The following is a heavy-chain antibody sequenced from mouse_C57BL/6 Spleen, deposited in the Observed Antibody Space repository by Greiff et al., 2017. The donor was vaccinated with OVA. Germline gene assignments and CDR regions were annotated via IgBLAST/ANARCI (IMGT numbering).Heavy chain of an antibody. CDR1: GYTFTSYW. J-gene: IGHJ4*01. CDR2: INPSDSDT. CDR3: ALPYYYGSGYYAMDY. D-gene: IGHD1-1*01. V-gene: IGHV1-74*01. Sequence: VQLQQPGAELVKPGASVKVSCKASGYTFTSYWMHWVKQRPGQGLEWIGRINPSDSDTNYNQKFNGKATLTVDKSSSTAYMQLSSLTSEDSAVYYCALPYYYGSGYYAMDYWGQGTSVTVSS.